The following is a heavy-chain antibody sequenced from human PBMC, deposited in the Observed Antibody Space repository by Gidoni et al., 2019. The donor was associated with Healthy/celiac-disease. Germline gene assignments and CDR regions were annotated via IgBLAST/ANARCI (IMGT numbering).Heavy chain of an antibody. CDR1: GYPFTRSY. CDR3: ARAGYYGTGRRGDYYGMDV. V-gene: IGHV1-46*01. Sequence: QVQLVPSGAEVKKPGASVKVSCNASGYPFTRSYMHWVRQAPGQGLEWMGIINPSGGSTSYAQKCQGRVTMTRDTSTSTVYMELSSLRSEDTAVYYGARAGYYGTGRRGDYYGMDVWGQGTTVTVSS. CDR2: INPSGGST. J-gene: IGHJ6*02. D-gene: IGHD3-10*01.